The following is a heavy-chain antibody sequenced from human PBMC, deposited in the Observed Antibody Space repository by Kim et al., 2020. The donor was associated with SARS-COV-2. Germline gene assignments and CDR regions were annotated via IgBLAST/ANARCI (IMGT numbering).Heavy chain of an antibody. J-gene: IGHJ4*02. Sequence: GGSLRLSCAASGFTFSSYAMHWVRQAPGKGLEWVAVISYDGSNKYYADSVKGRFTISRDNSKNTLYLQMNSLRAEDTAVYYCARDPEDRIAAAGTLDYWGQGTLVTVSS. V-gene: IGHV3-30-3*01. CDR1: GFTFSSYA. D-gene: IGHD6-13*01. CDR2: ISYDGSNK. CDR3: ARDPEDRIAAAGTLDY.